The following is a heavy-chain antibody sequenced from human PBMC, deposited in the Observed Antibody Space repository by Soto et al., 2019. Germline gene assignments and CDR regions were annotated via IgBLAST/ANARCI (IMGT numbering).Heavy chain of an antibody. CDR1: GFISRDYG. CDR2: ISDDGGSNK. J-gene: IGHJ3*02. Sequence: PGGSLGLSCAASGFISRDYGIHWVRQAPGKGLEWVAFISDDGGSNKVYAGSVKGRFTIARDNSVNTVHLQMNGLSSEDTAVYNCTKARNNMRDAFDIWGQGAMVTV. CDR3: TKARNNMRDAFDI. D-gene: IGHD3-16*01. V-gene: IGHV3-30*02.